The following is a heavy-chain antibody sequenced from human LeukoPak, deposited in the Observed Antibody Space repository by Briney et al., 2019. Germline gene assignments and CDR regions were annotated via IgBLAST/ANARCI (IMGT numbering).Heavy chain of an antibody. D-gene: IGHD2-21*02. J-gene: IGHJ3*02. CDR2: IIPIFGTA. V-gene: IGHV1-69*05. Sequence: ASVKVSCKASGGTFSSYAISWVRQAPGQGLEWMGGIIPIFGTANYAQKFQGRVTITTDESTSTAYMELSSLRSEDTAVYYCALGMKVVTAPADAFDIWGQGTTVTVSS. CDR1: GGTFSSYA. CDR3: ALGMKVVTAPADAFDI.